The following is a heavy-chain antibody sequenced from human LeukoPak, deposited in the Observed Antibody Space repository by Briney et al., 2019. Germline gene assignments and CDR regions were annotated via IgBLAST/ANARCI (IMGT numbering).Heavy chain of an antibody. CDR1: GYSISSGYY. J-gene: IGHJ1*01. D-gene: IGHD2-21*01. CDR2: IYHSGST. V-gene: IGHV4-38-2*02. CDR3: ARGSVIAETHAEYFQH. Sequence: PSETLSLTCTVSGYSISSGYYWGWIRQPPGKGLEWIGSIYHSGSTYYNPSLKSRVTISVDTSKNQFSLKLSSVTAADTAVYYCARGSVIAETHAEYFQHWGQGTLVTVSS.